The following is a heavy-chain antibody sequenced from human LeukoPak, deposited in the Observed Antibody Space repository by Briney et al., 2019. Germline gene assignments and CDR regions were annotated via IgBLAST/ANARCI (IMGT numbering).Heavy chain of an antibody. J-gene: IGHJ5*02. CDR1: GGSISSGGYY. Sequence: SQTLSLTCTVSGGSISSGGYYWSWIRQPPGKGLEWIGYIYHSGSTYYNPSLKSRVTISVDGSKNQFSLKLSSVTAADTAVYYCARMAGRFFDPWGQGTLVTVSS. CDR2: IYHSGST. V-gene: IGHV4-30-2*01. D-gene: IGHD5-24*01. CDR3: ARMAGRFFDP.